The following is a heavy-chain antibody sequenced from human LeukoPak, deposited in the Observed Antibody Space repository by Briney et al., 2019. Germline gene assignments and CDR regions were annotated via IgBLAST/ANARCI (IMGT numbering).Heavy chain of an antibody. CDR1: GFTFNNYA. V-gene: IGHV3-23*01. CDR3: AKAGEYCPDGSCYSENYYFDY. J-gene: IGHJ4*02. Sequence: GGSLRLSCAASGFTFNNYAMAWVRQAPGRGLEWVSGISGSGGSTFYSVKGRFTISRDNSKNTLFLQMNRLRAEDTAIYYCAKAGEYCPDGSCYSENYYFDYWGQGTLVTVSS. CDR2: ISGSGGST. D-gene: IGHD2-15*01.